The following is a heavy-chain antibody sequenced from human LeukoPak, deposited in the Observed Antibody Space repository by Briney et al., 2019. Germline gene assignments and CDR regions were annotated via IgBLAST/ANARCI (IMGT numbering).Heavy chain of an antibody. CDR2: IYYNGNT. V-gene: IGHV4-59*01. CDR1: DGSINSYY. Sequence: SETLSLTCSVSDGSINSYYWNWIRRPPGKGLEWIGYIYYNGNTNYGPSLKSRVTMSVDTSKNLFSLKVSSVTAADTAVYYCARGRSNYYGMDVWGQGTTVTVSS. D-gene: IGHD1-26*01. J-gene: IGHJ6*02. CDR3: ARGRSNYYGMDV.